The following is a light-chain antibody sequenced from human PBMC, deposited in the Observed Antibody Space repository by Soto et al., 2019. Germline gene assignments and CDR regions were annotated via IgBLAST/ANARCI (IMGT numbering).Light chain of an antibody. Sequence: QSLLTQPASLSGSPGQSITISCTGTSSDVGNYNYVSWYQQYPGRVPKLLIYEVSNRPSGVSNRFSGSKSGNTASLTISGLQAEDEADYYCSSYTSSFYVFGTGTKV. CDR3: SSYTSSFYV. CDR1: SSDVGNYNY. CDR2: EVS. V-gene: IGLV2-14*01. J-gene: IGLJ1*01.